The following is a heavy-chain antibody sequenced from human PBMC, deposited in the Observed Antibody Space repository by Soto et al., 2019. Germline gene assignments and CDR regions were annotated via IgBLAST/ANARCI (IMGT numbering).Heavy chain of an antibody. Sequence: QLQLQESGPGLVKPSETLSLTCTVSGGSISSSSYYWGWIRQPPGKGLEWIGSIYYSGSTYYNPSLKSRVTISVDTSKNQFSLMLSSVIAADTAVYYCASYYGYDSFDIWGQGTMLTVSS. J-gene: IGHJ3*02. CDR3: ASYYGYDSFDI. CDR2: IYYSGST. D-gene: IGHD4-17*01. V-gene: IGHV4-39*01. CDR1: GGSISSSSYY.